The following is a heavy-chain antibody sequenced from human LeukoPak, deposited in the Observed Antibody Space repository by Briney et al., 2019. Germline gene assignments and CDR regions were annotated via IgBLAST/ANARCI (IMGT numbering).Heavy chain of an antibody. J-gene: IGHJ4*02. Sequence: GGSLRLSCAASGFTFSSSAMSWVRQAPGKGLEWVSSISGSGSGGSTYYADSVKGRFTISRDNSKSTLYLQMNSLIAEDTAVYYCANLLRWEPYWGQGTLVTVSS. V-gene: IGHV3-23*01. CDR2: ISGSGSGGST. CDR3: ANLLRWEPY. CDR1: GFTFSSSA. D-gene: IGHD4-23*01.